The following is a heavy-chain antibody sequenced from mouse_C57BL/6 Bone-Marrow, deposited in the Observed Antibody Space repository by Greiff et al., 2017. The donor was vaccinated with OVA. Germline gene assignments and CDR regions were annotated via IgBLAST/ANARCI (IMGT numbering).Heavy chain of an antibody. V-gene: IGHV14-4*01. CDR3: TSTVVDFDV. CDR1: GFNIKDDY. J-gene: IGHJ1*03. D-gene: IGHD1-1*01. Sequence: EVQLQQSGAELVRPGASVKLSCTASGFNIKDDYMHWVKQRPEQGLEWIGWIDPENGDTEYASKFQGKATITADTSSNTAYLQISSLTYEDAAVYYCTSTVVDFDVWGTGTTVTVSS. CDR2: IDPENGDT.